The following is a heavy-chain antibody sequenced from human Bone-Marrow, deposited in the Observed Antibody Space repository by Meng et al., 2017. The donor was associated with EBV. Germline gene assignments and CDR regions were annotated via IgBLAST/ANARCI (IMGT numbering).Heavy chain of an antibody. Sequence: SLKGSSPPLVKPTPALTLPCAFVGFSLSTSGVGVGWIRQPPGKALEWSALIYWDDDKRYSPSLKSRLTITKDTSKNQVVLTMTNMDPVDTATYYCAHRRLGYCSGGSCYSTGWFDPWGQGTLVTVSS. J-gene: IGHJ5*02. CDR1: GFSLSTSGVG. CDR2: IYWDDDK. V-gene: IGHV2-5*02. CDR3: AHRRLGYCSGGSCYSTGWFDP. D-gene: IGHD2-15*01.